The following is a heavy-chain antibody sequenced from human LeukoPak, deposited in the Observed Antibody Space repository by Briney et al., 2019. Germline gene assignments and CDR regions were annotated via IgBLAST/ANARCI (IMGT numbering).Heavy chain of an antibody. CDR2: IYYSGST. J-gene: IGHJ4*02. V-gene: IGHV4-59*01. CDR1: GGSISSYY. D-gene: IGHD3-3*01. Sequence: PSETLSLTCTVSGGSISSYYWSWIRQPPGKGLEWIGYIYYSGSTNYNPSLKSRVTISVDTSKNQFSLKLSSVTAADTAVYYCARGGYGDFWCGFHYFDYWGQGTLVTVSS. CDR3: ARGGYGDFWCGFHYFDY.